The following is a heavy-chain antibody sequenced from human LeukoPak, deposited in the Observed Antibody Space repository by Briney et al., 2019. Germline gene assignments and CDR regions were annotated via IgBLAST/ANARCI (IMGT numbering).Heavy chain of an antibody. Sequence: PSQTLSLTCTVSGGSISSGYYWGWIRQPPGKGLEWIGSMYYSGITYYNPSLKSRVTISVDTSKNQFSLRLSSVTAADTAVYFCAKGLRYLSFNDAFDIWGQGTMVTVSS. D-gene: IGHD3-9*01. CDR2: MYYSGIT. CDR3: AKGLRYLSFNDAFDI. J-gene: IGHJ3*02. V-gene: IGHV4-38-2*02. CDR1: GGSISSGYY.